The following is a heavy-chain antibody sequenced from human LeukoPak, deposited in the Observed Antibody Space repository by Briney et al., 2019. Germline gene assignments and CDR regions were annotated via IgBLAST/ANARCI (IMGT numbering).Heavy chain of an antibody. D-gene: IGHD3-22*01. CDR3: ARDTYYYDSSGYYGDLDAFDI. CDR2: ISAYNGNT. Sequence: ASVKVSCKASGYTFTSYGISWVRQAPGQGLEWMGWISAYNGNTNYAQKLQGRVTMTTDTSTSTAYMELRSLRSDDTALYYCARDTYYYDSSGYYGDLDAFDIWGQGTMVTVSS. V-gene: IGHV1-18*01. CDR1: GYTFTSYG. J-gene: IGHJ3*02.